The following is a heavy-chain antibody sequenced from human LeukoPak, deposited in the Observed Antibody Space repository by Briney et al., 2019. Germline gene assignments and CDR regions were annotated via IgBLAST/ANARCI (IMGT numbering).Heavy chain of an antibody. CDR1: GGTFSSYA. J-gene: IGHJ3*02. CDR2: IIPIFGTA. Sequence: SVKVSCKASGGTFSSYAISWVRQAPGQGLEWMGGIIPIFGTANYAQKFQGRVTITTDESTSTAYMELSSLRSEDTAVYYCARGNIRYNWNDNDAFDIWGQGTMVTVSS. CDR3: ARGNIRYNWNDNDAFDI. D-gene: IGHD1-1*01. V-gene: IGHV1-69*05.